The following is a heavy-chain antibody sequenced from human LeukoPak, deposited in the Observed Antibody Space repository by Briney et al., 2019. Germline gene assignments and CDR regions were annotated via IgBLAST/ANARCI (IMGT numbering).Heavy chain of an antibody. Sequence: SETLSLTCTVSGGSISSSSYSWGWIRQPPGKGLEWIGSIYYSGSTYYNPSLKSRVTISVDTSKNQFSLKLSSVTAADTAVYYCARLTEAVVPPAGDGMDVWGQGTTVTVSS. J-gene: IGHJ6*02. V-gene: IGHV4-39*01. D-gene: IGHD3-22*01. CDR3: ARLTEAVVPPAGDGMDV. CDR2: IYYSGST. CDR1: GGSISSSSYS.